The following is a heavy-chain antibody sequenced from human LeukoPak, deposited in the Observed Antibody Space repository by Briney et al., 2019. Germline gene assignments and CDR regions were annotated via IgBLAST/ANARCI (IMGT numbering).Heavy chain of an antibody. Sequence: AGGSLRLSCAASGFTFSSYSMNWVRQAPGKGLEWVSSISSSSSYIYYADSAKGRFTISRDNAKNSLYLQMNSLRAEDTAVYYCARDGARGSGSSWDYWGQGTLVTVSS. V-gene: IGHV3-21*01. CDR1: GFTFSSYS. J-gene: IGHJ4*02. D-gene: IGHD6-13*01. CDR3: ARDGARGSGSSWDY. CDR2: ISSSSSYI.